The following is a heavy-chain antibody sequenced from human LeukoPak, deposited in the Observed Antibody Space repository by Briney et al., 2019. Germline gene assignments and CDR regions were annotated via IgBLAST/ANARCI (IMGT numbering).Heavy chain of an antibody. CDR3: ASQRLSGYDYVY. V-gene: IGHV3-48*02. CDR1: GFTFSDYV. CDR2: INHNGETI. D-gene: IGHD5-12*01. J-gene: IGHJ4*02. Sequence: GGSLRLSCAASGFTFSDYVMSWVRQAPGKGLEWVSYINHNGETIFYPDFVKGRFTISRDNAKNSLYLQMNRLRDEDTAVYYCASQRLSGYDYVYWGQGTLVAVSS.